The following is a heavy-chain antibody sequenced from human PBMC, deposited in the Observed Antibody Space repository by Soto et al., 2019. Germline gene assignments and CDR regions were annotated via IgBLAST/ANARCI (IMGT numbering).Heavy chain of an antibody. D-gene: IGHD2-2*02. Sequence: GGSLRLSCVASGFTFSSHEMNWVREAPGKGLEWVSYISSSGSPIDYADSVRGRFTISRDNAKNSVILQMNSLRVEDTAVYYCVRSWGVYCSSTRCYSPWLDPWGQGTLVTVSS. CDR2: ISSSGSPI. J-gene: IGHJ5*02. V-gene: IGHV3-48*03. CDR3: VRSWGVYCSSTRCYSPWLDP. CDR1: GFTFSSHE.